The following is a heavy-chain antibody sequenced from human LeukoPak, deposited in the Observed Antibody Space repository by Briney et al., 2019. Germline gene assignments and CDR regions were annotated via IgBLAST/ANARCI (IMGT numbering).Heavy chain of an antibody. V-gene: IGHV3-74*03. D-gene: IGHD3-16*01. Sequence: GGSLRLSCATSGFTFSPFWMHWVRQAPGKGLVWVSRINSDGSNTTYADSVKGRFTISRDNAKNTLYLQMNTLRAEDTAVYYCARASGGSRHCFDYWGQGALVTVSS. CDR2: INSDGSNT. J-gene: IGHJ4*02. CDR3: ARASGGSRHCFDY. CDR1: GFTFSPFW.